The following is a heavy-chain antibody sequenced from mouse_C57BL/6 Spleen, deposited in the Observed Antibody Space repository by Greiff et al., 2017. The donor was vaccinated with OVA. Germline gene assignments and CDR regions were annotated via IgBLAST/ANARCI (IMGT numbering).Heavy chain of an antibody. CDR1: GFTFSDYY. V-gene: IGHV5-16*01. CDR2: INYDGSST. CDR3: AREGYAMDY. Sequence: EVNVVESEGGLVQPGSSMKLSCTASGFTFSDYYMAWVRQVPEKGLEWVANINYDGSSTYYLDSLKSRFIISRDNAKNILYLQMISLKSEDTATYYCAREGYAMDYWGQGTSVTVSS. J-gene: IGHJ4*01.